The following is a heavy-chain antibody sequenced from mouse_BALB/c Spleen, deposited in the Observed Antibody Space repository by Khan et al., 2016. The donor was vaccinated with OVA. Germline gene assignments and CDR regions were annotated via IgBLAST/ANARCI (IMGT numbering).Heavy chain of an antibody. J-gene: IGHJ3*01. D-gene: IGHD1-1*01. Sequence: QIQLVQSGPELKKPGETVKISCKASGYIFTNYGMNWVKQAPGQGLKWMGWINTYTGEPTYADDLRGRFAFSLETSASPSYLQINNRNNEYTATYFCARGAFYYGRGKNAGFAYWGQGTLVTVSA. CDR3: ARGAFYYGRGKNAGFAY. CDR1: GYIFTNYG. CDR2: INTYTGEP. V-gene: IGHV9-3-1*01.